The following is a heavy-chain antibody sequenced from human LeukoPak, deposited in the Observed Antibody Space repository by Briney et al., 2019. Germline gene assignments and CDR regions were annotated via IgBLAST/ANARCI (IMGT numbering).Heavy chain of an antibody. CDR3: ARHPRGGVATMGVDY. Sequence: SETLSLTCTVSGGSISSYYWSWIRQPAGKGLEWIGRIYSCGSTNYNPSLKSRVTISVDTSKNQFSLKLSSVTAADTAVYYCARHPRGGVATMGVDYWGQGTLVTVSS. V-gene: IGHV4-4*07. D-gene: IGHD5-12*01. CDR1: GGSISSYY. CDR2: IYSCGST. J-gene: IGHJ4*02.